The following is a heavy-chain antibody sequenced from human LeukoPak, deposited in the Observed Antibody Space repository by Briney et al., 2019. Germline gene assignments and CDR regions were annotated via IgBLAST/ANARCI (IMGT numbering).Heavy chain of an antibody. J-gene: IGHJ1*01. V-gene: IGHV4-59*01. CDR1: GGSISTYY. CDR3: ARGGAARLHFQN. CDR2: IYHSGST. Sequence: SETLSLTCTVSGGSISTYYWNWIRQPPGKGLEWIGYIYHSGSTNYNPSLQSRITVSVDTSKNQFSLNLDSVTAADTAVYYCARGGAARLHFQNWGQGTLVTVSS. D-gene: IGHD6-6*01.